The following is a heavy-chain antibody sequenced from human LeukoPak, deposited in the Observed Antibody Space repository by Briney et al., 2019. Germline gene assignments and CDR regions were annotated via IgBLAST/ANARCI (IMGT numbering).Heavy chain of an antibody. V-gene: IGHV4-59*01. CDR3: ARGGAFDI. CDR2: IYYTGTT. Sequence: PPETLSLTCTVSCGSISSYYWSSIRQPPGKGVEWIGYIYYTGTTNYNPSLKSRVTISVDTSKNQFPLKLSSVTAADTAVYYCARGGAFDIWGQGTMVTVSS. J-gene: IGHJ3*02. CDR1: CGSISSYY.